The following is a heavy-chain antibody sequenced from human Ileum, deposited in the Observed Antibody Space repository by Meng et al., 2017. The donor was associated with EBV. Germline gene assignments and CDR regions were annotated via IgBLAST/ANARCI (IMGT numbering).Heavy chain of an antibody. J-gene: IGHJ4*02. Sequence: QITLKESGPTLVKRTQTLTLPCTFSGFSLSTSGVGVGWIRQPPGKALEWLALIYWDDDKRYSPSLKNRLTITKDTSKNQVVLTLTNIDPVDTATYYCAHRHRLRDFDYWGQGTLVNVSS. CDR3: AHRHRLRDFDY. CDR2: IYWDDDK. D-gene: IGHD4-17*01. V-gene: IGHV2-5*02. CDR1: GFSLSTSGVG.